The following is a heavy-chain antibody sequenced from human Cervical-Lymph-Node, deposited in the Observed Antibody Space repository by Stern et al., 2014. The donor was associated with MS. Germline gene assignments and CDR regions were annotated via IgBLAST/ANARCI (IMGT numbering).Heavy chain of an antibody. Sequence: QVQLQQWGAGLLKPSETLSLTCAVYGGSFSGYYWSWIRQPPGKGLEWIGEINHSGSTNYNPSLKSRVTISVDTSKNQFSLKLSSVTAADTAVYYCARWRYTRFYYYGMDVWGQGTTVTVSS. D-gene: IGHD1-14*01. CDR1: GGSFSGYY. J-gene: IGHJ6*02. CDR2: INHSGST. V-gene: IGHV4-34*01. CDR3: ARWRYTRFYYYGMDV.